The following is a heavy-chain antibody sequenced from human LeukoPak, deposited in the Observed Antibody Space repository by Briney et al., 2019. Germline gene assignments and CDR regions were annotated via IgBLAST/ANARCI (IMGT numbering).Heavy chain of an antibody. CDR3: ARAYYYGD. CDR1: GFSVSGTN. J-gene: IGHJ4*02. Sequence: GGSLRLSCAASGFSVSGTNMSWVRHAPGTGLGWVSIIYSGGKAYYADSAKGRFTISRDDSKNTVYLQINSLRADDTAVYCCARAYYYGDWGQGTLVTVSS. V-gene: IGHV3-53*01. CDR2: IYSGGKA. D-gene: IGHD3-10*01.